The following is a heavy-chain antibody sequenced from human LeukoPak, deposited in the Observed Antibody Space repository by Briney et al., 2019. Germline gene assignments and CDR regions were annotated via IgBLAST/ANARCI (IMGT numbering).Heavy chain of an antibody. CDR3: AREALEYCSGGSCYSTALDY. CDR2: IYYSGST. V-gene: IGHV4-61*01. Sequence: SETLSLTCTVSGGSVSSGSYYWSWIRQPPGTGLEWIGYIYYSGSTNYNPSLKSRVTISVDTSKNQFSLKLSSVTAADTAVYYCAREALEYCSGGSCYSTALDYWGQGTLVTVSS. J-gene: IGHJ4*02. D-gene: IGHD2-15*01. CDR1: GGSVSSGSYY.